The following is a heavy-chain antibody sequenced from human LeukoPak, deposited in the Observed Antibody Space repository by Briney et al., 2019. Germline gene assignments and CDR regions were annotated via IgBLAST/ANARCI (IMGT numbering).Heavy chain of an antibody. CDR1: GFTFSSYG. J-gene: IGHJ6*02. CDR2: ISYDGSNK. D-gene: IGHD6-25*01. V-gene: IGHV3-30*18. Sequence: PGGSLRLSCAASGFTFSSYGMHWVRQAPGKGLEWVAVISYDGSNKYYADSVKGRFTISRDNSKNTLYLQMNSLRAEDTAVYYCAKDLGEEIAAGYYYGMDVWGQGTTVTVSS. CDR3: AKDLGEEIAAGYYYGMDV.